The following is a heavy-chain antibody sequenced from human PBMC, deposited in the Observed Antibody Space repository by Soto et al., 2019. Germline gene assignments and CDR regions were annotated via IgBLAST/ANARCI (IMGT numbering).Heavy chain of an antibody. CDR1: GFTFSSYA. CDR3: ATLGVGPIAALPNWFDP. V-gene: IGHV3-23*01. CDR2: ISGSGGST. D-gene: IGHD6-6*01. J-gene: IGHJ5*02. Sequence: EVQLLESGGGLVQPGGSLRLSCAASGFTFSSYAMSWVRQAPGKGLEWVSAISGSGGSTYYADSVKGRFTISRDNSKNTLYLQMNSLRAEDTAVYYCATLGVGPIAALPNWFDPWGQGTLVTVSS.